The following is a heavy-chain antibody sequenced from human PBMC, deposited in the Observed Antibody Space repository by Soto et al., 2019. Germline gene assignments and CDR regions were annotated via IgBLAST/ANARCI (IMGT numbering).Heavy chain of an antibody. CDR2: ISRGSSYI. CDR1: GFTFSTYT. V-gene: IGHV3-21*01. D-gene: IGHD6-13*01. Sequence: GGSLRLSCAASGFTFSTYTMKWVRQAPGKGLEGVSSISRGSSYIYYADSVRGRFTISRDNAKNSLFLQVNSLRAEDTAVYYCARVINQQLVGTGDYWGQGTLVTVSS. J-gene: IGHJ4*02. CDR3: ARVINQQLVGTGDY.